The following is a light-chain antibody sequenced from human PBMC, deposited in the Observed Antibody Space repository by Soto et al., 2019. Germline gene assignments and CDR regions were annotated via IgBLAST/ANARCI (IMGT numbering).Light chain of an antibody. Sequence: STYASGTLTLSPVQRPTLSCRASQSVSSTYLAWYQPKPGQAPRLLIYGASSRATGIPDRFSGSGSGTEFSLTISRLEPEAFAVYYRHQYGIPPVGGGTQVDIK. CDR2: GAS. CDR3: HQYGIPP. CDR1: QSVSSTY. J-gene: IGKJ4*01. V-gene: IGKV3-20*01.